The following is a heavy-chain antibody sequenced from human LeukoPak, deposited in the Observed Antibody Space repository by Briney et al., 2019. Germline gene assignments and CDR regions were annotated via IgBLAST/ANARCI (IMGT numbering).Heavy chain of an antibody. D-gene: IGHD7-27*01. CDR1: GFTFSSYN. J-gene: IGHJ4*02. Sequence: SGGSLRLSCAASGFTFSSYNMNWVRQAPGKGLEWVSYISSSSSNIYYADSVKGRFTISRDNAKNSLYLQMNSLRADDTAIYYCAMWGSFDYWGQGILVTVSS. V-gene: IGHV3-48*04. CDR3: AMWGSFDY. CDR2: ISSSSSNI.